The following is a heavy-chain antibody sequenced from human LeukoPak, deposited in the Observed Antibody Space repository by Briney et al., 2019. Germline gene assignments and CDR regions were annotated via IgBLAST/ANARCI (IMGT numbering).Heavy chain of an antibody. J-gene: IGHJ5*02. CDR3: ARTRIVGAGPWFDP. CDR1: GGSISSSSYY. CDR2: IYYSGST. V-gene: IGHV4-39*07. D-gene: IGHD1-26*01. Sequence: NPSETLSLTCTVSGGSISSSSYYWGWIRQPPGKGLEWIGSIYYSGSTYYNPSLKSRVTISVDTSKNQFSLKLSSVTAADTAVYYCARTRIVGAGPWFDPWGQGTLVTVSS.